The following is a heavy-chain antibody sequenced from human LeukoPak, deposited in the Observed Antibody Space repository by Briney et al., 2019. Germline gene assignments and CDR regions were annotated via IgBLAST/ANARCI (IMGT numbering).Heavy chain of an antibody. V-gene: IGHV3-7*03. J-gene: IGHJ4*02. CDR2: IKQDGSEK. CDR1: GFTFSSYW. D-gene: IGHD6-13*01. CDR3: ARGGYSSSWFSAY. Sequence: GGSLRLSCAASGFTFSSYWMSWVRQAPGKGLEWVANIKQDGSEKYYVDSVKGRFTISRDNAKNSLYLQMNSLRAEDTAVYYCARGGYSSSWFSAYWGQGTLDTVSS.